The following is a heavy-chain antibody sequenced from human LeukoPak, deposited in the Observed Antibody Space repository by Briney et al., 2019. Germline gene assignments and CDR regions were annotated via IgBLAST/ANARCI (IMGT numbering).Heavy chain of an antibody. J-gene: IGHJ3*02. V-gene: IGHV1-8*01. CDR2: MNPNTGNT. CDR3: ASDWNEDAFDI. D-gene: IGHD1-1*01. CDR1: RYTFTSYD. Sequence: GASVKVSCKASRYTFTSYDINWVRQAPGQGLEWMGWMNPNTGNTGYAQKFQGRVTMTRDTSINTAYLELRSLRSEDTAVYYCASDWNEDAFDIWGQGTMVTVSS.